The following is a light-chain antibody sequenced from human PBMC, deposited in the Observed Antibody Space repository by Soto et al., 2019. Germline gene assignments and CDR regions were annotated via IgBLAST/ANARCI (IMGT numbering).Light chain of an antibody. CDR3: QQHRSWPPT. Sequence: EIVLTQSPATLSLSPGDRATLSCRASQSVHRYLAWYQQKPGQAPRLLMYEASNRATGIPATFSANGSGTDFTLTSTNIEPEDFAVYYCQQHRSWPPTFGGGTKVEF. CDR1: QSVHRY. J-gene: IGKJ4*01. CDR2: EAS. V-gene: IGKV3-11*01.